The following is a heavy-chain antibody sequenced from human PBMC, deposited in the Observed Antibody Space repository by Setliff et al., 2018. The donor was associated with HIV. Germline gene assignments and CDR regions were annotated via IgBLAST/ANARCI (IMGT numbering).Heavy chain of an antibody. D-gene: IGHD2-15*01. CDR2: INHSGST. V-gene: IGHV4-34*01. CDR3: ARVNWFDGGALPHDY. J-gene: IGHJ4*02. Sequence: SATLSLPCAVAVGSFTNYFWNWIRQPPGKGLEWIGEINHSGSTNYNPSLKGRVVMSVDTSKRQFSLSLNSVTAADTAMYYCARVNWFDGGALPHDYWGQGTLVTVSS. CDR1: VGSFTNYF.